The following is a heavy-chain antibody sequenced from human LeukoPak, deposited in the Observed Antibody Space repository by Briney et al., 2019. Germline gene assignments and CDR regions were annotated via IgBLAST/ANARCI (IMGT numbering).Heavy chain of an antibody. CDR2: IYSGGST. CDR3: ARDSILTGPGTFGMDV. Sequence: GGSLRLSCAASGFTVSSNYMSWVRQAPGKGLEWVSVIYSGGSTYYADSVKGRFTISRDNSKNTLYLRMNSLRAEDTAVYYCARDSILTGPGTFGMDVWGQGTTVTASS. D-gene: IGHD3-9*01. J-gene: IGHJ6*02. V-gene: IGHV3-53*01. CDR1: GFTVSSNY.